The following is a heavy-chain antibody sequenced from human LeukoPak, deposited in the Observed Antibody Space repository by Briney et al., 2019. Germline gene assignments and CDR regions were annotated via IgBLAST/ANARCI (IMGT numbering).Heavy chain of an antibody. J-gene: IGHJ4*02. CDR3: ARLNDFWEDY. D-gene: IGHD3-3*01. CDR1: GYSISSGYY. V-gene: IGHV4-38-2*01. CDR2: IYHSGGT. Sequence: SETLSLTCAVSGYSISSGYYWGWIRQPPGKGLEWIGSIYHSGGTYYNPSLKSRVTISVDTSKNQFSLKLISVTAADTAVYYCARLNDFWEDYWGQGTLVTVSS.